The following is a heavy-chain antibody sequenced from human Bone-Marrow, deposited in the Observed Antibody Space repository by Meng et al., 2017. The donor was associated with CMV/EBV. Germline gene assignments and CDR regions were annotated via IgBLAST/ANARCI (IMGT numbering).Heavy chain of an antibody. CDR3: ASSLAGDLGEAYYYYAMDV. J-gene: IGHJ6*02. CDR1: GGSFSGYY. V-gene: IGHV4-34*01. CDR2: INHSGRT. D-gene: IGHD7-27*01. Sequence: SETLSLTCAVYGGSFSGYYWSWIRQPPGKGLEWVGEINHSGRTNYSPSLKSRVTIAVDASQKQFSLRLNSVTDADTAVYYCASSLAGDLGEAYYYYAMDVWGQGTTVTVSS.